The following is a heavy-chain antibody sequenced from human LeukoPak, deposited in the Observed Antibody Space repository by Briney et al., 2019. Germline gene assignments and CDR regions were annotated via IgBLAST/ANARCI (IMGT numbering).Heavy chain of an antibody. V-gene: IGHV3-30*02. D-gene: IGHD5-12*01. J-gene: IGHJ4*02. CDR1: GFTFSSYG. CDR3: AKGGRGYSGYDLDY. CDR2: IRYDGSNK. Sequence: GGSLRLSCAASGFTFSSYGMHWVRQAPGKGLEWVAFIRYDGSNKYYADSVKGRFTISRDNSKNTLYLHMNSLRAEDTAVYYCAKGGRGYSGYDLDYWGQGTLVTVSS.